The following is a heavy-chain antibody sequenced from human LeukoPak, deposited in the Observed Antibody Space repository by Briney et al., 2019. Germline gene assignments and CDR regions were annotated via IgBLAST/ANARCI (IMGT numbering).Heavy chain of an antibody. J-gene: IGHJ4*02. V-gene: IGHV4-34*01. CDR1: GGSFSGYY. Sequence: PSETLSLTCAVYGGSFSGYYWSWIRQPPGKGLERIGEINHSGSTNYNPSLKSRVTISVDTSKNQFSLKLSSVTAADTAVYYCAREEVVTAALDYWGQGTLVTVSS. CDR2: INHSGST. D-gene: IGHD2-21*02. CDR3: AREEVVTAALDY.